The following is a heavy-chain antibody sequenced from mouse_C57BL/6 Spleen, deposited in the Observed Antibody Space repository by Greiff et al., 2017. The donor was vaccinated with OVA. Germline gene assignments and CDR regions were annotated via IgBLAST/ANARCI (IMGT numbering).Heavy chain of an antibody. Sequence: QVKLQQPGAELVMPGASVKLSCKASGYTFTSYWMNWVKPRPGQGLEWIGEIDPSDSYTKYNQQVKGKSTLTVDKSSSTALMQLSSLTSEDSAGYYCARVGTDYAMDYWGQGTSVTVSS. CDR2: IDPSDSYT. D-gene: IGHD3-1*01. J-gene: IGHJ4*01. CDR3: ARVGTDYAMDY. CDR1: GYTFTSYW. V-gene: IGHV1-69*01.